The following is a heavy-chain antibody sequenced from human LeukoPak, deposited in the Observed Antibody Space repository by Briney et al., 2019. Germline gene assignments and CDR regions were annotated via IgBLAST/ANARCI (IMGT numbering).Heavy chain of an antibody. V-gene: IGHV3-20*04. CDR3: ARDSMVRGVFSDFDY. Sequence: GGSLRLSCAASGFTFDDYGMSWIRQAAGKGLEWDSGINWNGGSTGYADSVKGRFTISRDNAKNSLYLQMNSLRAEDTALYYCARDSMVRGVFSDFDYWGQGTLVTVSS. J-gene: IGHJ4*02. CDR1: GFTFDDYG. D-gene: IGHD3-10*01. CDR2: INWNGGST.